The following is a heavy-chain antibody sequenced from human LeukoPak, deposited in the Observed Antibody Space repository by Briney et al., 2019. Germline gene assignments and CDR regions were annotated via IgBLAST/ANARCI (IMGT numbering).Heavy chain of an antibody. CDR1: GGSISSYY. CDR3: AGSLYCGGGACYATFDY. CDR2: MYTSGYI. D-gene: IGHD2-15*01. V-gene: IGHV4-4*07. Sequence: SETLSLTCTVSGGSISSYYWSWIRQPAGKGLEYIGRMYTSGYINYNPSLKSRVTLSIDTSKNQFSLKLSSVTAAETAMYYCAGSLYCGGGACYATFDYWGQGTRATV. J-gene: IGHJ4*02.